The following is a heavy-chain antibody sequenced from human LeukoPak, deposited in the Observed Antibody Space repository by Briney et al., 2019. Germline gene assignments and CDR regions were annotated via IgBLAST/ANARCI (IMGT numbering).Heavy chain of an antibody. CDR2: IYYSGST. CDR1: AGSISSSSYS. Sequence: SETLSLTCTVSAGSISSSSYSWGWIRQPPGKGLEWIGSIYYSGSTYFNPSLKSRVTISVDTSKNQFSLKLSSVTAADTAVYYCARDRGYSVGMDVWGKGTTVTISS. V-gene: IGHV4-39*07. J-gene: IGHJ6*04. CDR3: ARDRGYSVGMDV. D-gene: IGHD2-15*01.